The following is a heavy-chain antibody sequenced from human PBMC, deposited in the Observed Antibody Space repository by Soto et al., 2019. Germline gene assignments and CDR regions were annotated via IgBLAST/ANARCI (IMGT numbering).Heavy chain of an antibody. CDR2: INPSGGST. Sequence: GASVKVSCKASGYTFTSYYMHWVRQAPGQGLEWMGIINPSGGSTSYAQKFQGRVTMTRDTSTSTVYMELSSLRSEDTAVYYCARTGHMTTEPPVYYYYYYMDVWGKGTTVTVSS. CDR3: ARTGHMTTEPPVYYYYYYMDV. J-gene: IGHJ6*03. V-gene: IGHV1-46*01. CDR1: GYTFTSYY. D-gene: IGHD4-4*01.